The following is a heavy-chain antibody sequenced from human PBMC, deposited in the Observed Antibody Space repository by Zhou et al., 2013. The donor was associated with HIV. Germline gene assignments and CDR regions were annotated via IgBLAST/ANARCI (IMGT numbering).Heavy chain of an antibody. J-gene: IGHJ4*02. V-gene: IGHV1-2*02. D-gene: IGHD2-2*01. CDR2: INPQNGGT. CDR1: GYSFTNYY. Sequence: VQLVQSGAEVKRPGASVKVSCTTSGYSFTNYYIHWVRQAPGQRLEWMGWINPQNGGTKYAQRFQDRVIVTTDMSANMAYMELNSLTFDDTAVYFCVRDAGPVDFDYWGQGNTGHRLL. CDR3: VRDAGPVDFDY.